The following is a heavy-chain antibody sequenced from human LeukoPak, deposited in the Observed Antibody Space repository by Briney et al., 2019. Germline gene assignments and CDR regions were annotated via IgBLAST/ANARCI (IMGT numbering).Heavy chain of an antibody. CDR1: GGSISSSNW. D-gene: IGHD6-19*01. Sequence: PSETLSLTCAVSGGSISSSNWWSWVRQPPGKGLEWIGEIYHGGSTNYNPSLKSRVTISVDKSKSQFSLKLSSVTAADTAVYYCASSPAVAGGYYFDYWGQGTLVTVSS. V-gene: IGHV4-4*02. CDR2: IYHGGST. J-gene: IGHJ4*02. CDR3: ASSPAVAGGYYFDY.